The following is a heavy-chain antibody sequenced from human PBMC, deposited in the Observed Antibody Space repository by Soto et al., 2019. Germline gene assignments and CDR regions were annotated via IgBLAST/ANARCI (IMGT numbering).Heavy chain of an antibody. CDR2: ISYDGSNK. CDR1: GFIFNTYA. Sequence: PGGSLRLSCAASGFIFNTYAMHWVRQAPGKGLEWVAIISYDGSNKYYADSVKGRFTISRDNSKNTLSLQMNRLRPDDTAIYYCARDRRGYSTSAWGQGTLVTVSS. V-gene: IGHV3-30-3*01. D-gene: IGHD6-13*01. J-gene: IGHJ5*02. CDR3: ARDRRGYSTSA.